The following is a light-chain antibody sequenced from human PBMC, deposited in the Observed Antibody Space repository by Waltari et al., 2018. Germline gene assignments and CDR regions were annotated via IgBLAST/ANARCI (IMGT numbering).Light chain of an antibody. CDR3: SSYTSASSLV. V-gene: IGLV2-14*01. Sequence: QSALTQPAFVSGSPGQSITISCTGTSADVGGYSYVSWYRQSTANAPQLIIYEVRHRPSGISARFSGSKSDNTAFLTISGLQPEDEALYYCSSYTSASSLVFGGGTSLTVL. J-gene: IGLJ2*01. CDR2: EVR. CDR1: SADVGGYSY.